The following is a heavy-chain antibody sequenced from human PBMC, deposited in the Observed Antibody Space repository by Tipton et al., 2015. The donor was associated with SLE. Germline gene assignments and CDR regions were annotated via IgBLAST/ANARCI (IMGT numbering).Heavy chain of an antibody. CDR2: IYYSGSP. D-gene: IGHD3-10*01. V-gene: IGHV4-39*01. CDR3: ARAGYYYGSGSLFDY. CDR1: GGSISSSSYY. J-gene: IGHJ4*02. Sequence: LRLSCTVSGGSISSSSYYWGWIRQPPGKGLEWIGSIYYSGSPYYNPSLKSRVTISVDTSKNQFSLKLSSVTAADTAVYYCARAGYYYGSGSLFDYWGQGTLATVSS.